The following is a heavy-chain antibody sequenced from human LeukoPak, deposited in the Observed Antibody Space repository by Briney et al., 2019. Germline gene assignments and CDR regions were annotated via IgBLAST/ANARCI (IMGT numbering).Heavy chain of an antibody. CDR1: GFTFSSYS. CDR2: SSSSSSYI. CDR3: ARGPLTTADYYYYYYMDV. V-gene: IGHV3-21*01. D-gene: IGHD4-11*01. J-gene: IGHJ6*03. Sequence: GGSLRLSCAASGFTFSSYSMNWVRQAPGKRLEWVSSSSSSSSYIYYADSVKGRFTISRDNAKNSLYLQMNSLRAEDTAVYYCARGPLTTADYYYYYYMDVWGKGTTVTVSS.